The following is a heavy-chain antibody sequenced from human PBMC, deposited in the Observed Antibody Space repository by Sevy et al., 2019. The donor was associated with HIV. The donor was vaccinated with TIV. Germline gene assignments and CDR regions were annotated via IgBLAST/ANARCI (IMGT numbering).Heavy chain of an antibody. CDR3: ARARTWDSSGYYRGYFDY. V-gene: IGHV4-31*03. CDR2: IYYSGST. D-gene: IGHD3-22*01. CDR1: GGSISSGGYY. Sequence: SETLSLTCTVSGGSISSGGYYWSWIRQHPGKGLEWIGYIYYSGSTYYNPSLKSRVTISVDTSKNQSSLKLGSVTAADTAVYYCARARTWDSSGYYRGYFDYWGQGTLVTVS. J-gene: IGHJ4*02.